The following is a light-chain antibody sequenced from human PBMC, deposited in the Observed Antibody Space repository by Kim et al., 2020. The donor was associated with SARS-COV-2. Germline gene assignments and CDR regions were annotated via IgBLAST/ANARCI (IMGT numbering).Light chain of an antibody. CDR1: QSVSNNH. Sequence: EIVLTQSPGTLSLSPGERATLSCRASQSVSNNHLAWYQQKPGQAPRLLIYGALFRATGIPDRFRGSGSGTDSTLTISRLEPEDFAVYYCQQYGSSLVTFGQGTKLEI. CDR2: GAL. V-gene: IGKV3-20*01. J-gene: IGKJ2*01. CDR3: QQYGSSLVT.